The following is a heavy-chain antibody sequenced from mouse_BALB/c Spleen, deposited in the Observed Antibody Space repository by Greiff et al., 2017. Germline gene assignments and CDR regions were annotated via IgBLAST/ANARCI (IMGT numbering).Heavy chain of an antibody. CDR3: ARWYYGNYEEGYYAMDY. J-gene: IGHJ4*01. V-gene: IGHV1-77*01. Sequence: VMLVESGPELVKPGASVKMSCKASGYTFTDYVISWVKQRTGQGLEWIGEIYPGSGSTYYNEKFKGKATLTADKSSNTAYMQLSSLTSEDSAVYFCARWYYGNYEEGYYAMDYWGQGTSVTVSS. D-gene: IGHD2-1*01. CDR1: GYTFTDYV. CDR2: IYPGSGST.